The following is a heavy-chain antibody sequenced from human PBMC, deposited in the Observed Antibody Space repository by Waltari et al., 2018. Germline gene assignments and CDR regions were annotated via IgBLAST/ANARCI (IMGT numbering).Heavy chain of an antibody. D-gene: IGHD5-12*01. J-gene: IGHJ5*02. CDR1: GFTCGNNY. V-gene: IGHV3-53*01. CDR2: IYSGGST. Sequence: EAQLVDAGGGLIHPGESLRLPCAVPGFTCGNNYMSWVRQAPGKGLEWVSVIYSGGSTNYADSVRGRFTISRDNSKNTLFLEMNSLTAEDTAVYYCARDPPGMATIGSWGQGTLVTVSS. CDR3: ARDPPGMATIGS.